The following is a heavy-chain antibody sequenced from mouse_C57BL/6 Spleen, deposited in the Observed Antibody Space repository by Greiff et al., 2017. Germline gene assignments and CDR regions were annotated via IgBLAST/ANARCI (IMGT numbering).Heavy chain of an antibody. Sequence: VQLQQSGAELVRPGASVKLSCTASGFNIKDDYMHWVKQRPEQGLEWIGWIDPENGDTEYASKFQGKATITANTSSNTAYLQLSSLTSEYTAVYYCTTHGERWYFDVWGTGTTVTVSS. CDR3: TTHGERWYFDV. V-gene: IGHV14-4*01. CDR2: IDPENGDT. CDR1: GFNIKDDY. J-gene: IGHJ1*03.